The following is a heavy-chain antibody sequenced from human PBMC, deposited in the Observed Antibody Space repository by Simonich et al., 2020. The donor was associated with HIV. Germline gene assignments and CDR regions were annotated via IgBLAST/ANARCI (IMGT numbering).Heavy chain of an antibody. J-gene: IGHJ4*02. CDR1: GGSFSGYY. CDR3: ARRHPTTVTTPYFDS. Sequence: VQLQQGGAGLLKPSETMSLTCDVYGGSFSGYYWSRIRKPPGKGLEWIGEINHSGSTNYNPALKSRVTISGDTAKNQFSLKLSSVTAADTAVYYCARRHPTTVTTPYFDSWGQGTLVTVSS. V-gene: IGHV4-34*01. CDR2: INHSGST. D-gene: IGHD4-17*01.